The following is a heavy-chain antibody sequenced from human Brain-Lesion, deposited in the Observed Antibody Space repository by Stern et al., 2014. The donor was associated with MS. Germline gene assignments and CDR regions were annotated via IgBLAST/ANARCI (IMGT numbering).Heavy chain of an antibody. CDR1: GGSVSSTSYA. V-gene: IGHV4-39*01. Sequence: VQLLESGPGLVKPSETLSLTCTVAGGSVSSTSYAWAWIRQPPGKGLEWIGTIYYSGNTYYSPSLQSRLTISLDTSQNQLSLQLRFVTAADTAVYYCAGEEDIRYCSGGSCTGNWFDPWGQGTLVTVSS. CDR2: IYYSGNT. CDR3: AGEEDIRYCSGGSCTGNWFDP. J-gene: IGHJ5*02. D-gene: IGHD2-15*01.